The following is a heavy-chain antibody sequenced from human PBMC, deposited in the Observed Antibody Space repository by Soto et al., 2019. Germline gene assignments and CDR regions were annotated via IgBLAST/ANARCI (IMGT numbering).Heavy chain of an antibody. CDR3: ARLKGVTVATYYYYFIEV. V-gene: IGHV4-59*08. Sequence: PSETLSLTCTVSGGSINNYYWSWIRQPPGKGLEWIGYIFYSGTTNYNPSLKSRVTISVDTSKNQFSLHLSSVTAADTAVYYCARLKGVTVATYYYYFIEVWGKGTTVTVSS. D-gene: IGHD3-10*01. J-gene: IGHJ6*03. CDR2: IFYSGTT. CDR1: GGSINNYY.